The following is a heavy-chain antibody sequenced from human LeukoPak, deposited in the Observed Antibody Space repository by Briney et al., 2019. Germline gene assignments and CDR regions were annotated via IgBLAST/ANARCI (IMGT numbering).Heavy chain of an antibody. V-gene: IGHV3-74*01. CDR3: ARAYCTSTSCTEIDY. CDR1: GFPFNKAW. D-gene: IGHD2-2*01. Sequence: GGSLRLSCAVFGSGFPFNKAWMSWVRQAPGKGLVWVSRIDSDGTSTSYADSVKGRFSISRDNAKSTLYLQMNSPRAEDTALYYCARAYCTSTSCTEIDYWGQGTLVTVSS. J-gene: IGHJ4*02. CDR2: IDSDGTST.